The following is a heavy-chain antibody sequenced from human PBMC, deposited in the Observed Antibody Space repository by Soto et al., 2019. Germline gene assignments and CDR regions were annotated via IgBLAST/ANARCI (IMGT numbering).Heavy chain of an antibody. J-gene: IGHJ4*02. D-gene: IGHD6-19*01. V-gene: IGHV3-30-3*01. Sequence: WGSLRLSCAASGFHFSSYAMHWARQGPGKGLEWVAVISYDGSNKYYADSVKGRFTISRDNSKNKLYLQMNSLRAEDTAVYYCARSHSSGWTYNCEYWGQGTLVSVSS. CDR3: ARSHSSGWTYNCEY. CDR2: ISYDGSNK. CDR1: GFHFSSYA.